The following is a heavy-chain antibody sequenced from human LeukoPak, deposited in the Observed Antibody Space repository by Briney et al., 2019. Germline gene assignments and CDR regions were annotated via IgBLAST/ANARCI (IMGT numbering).Heavy chain of an antibody. V-gene: IGHV3-30*18. CDR1: GFTFSSYG. Sequence: GRSLRLSCAASGFTFSSYGMHWVRQAPGKGLEWVAVISYDGSNKYYADSVKGRFTISRDNSKNTLYLQMNSLRAEDTAVYYCAKPARTDYADYWGQGTLVTVSS. CDR2: ISYDGSNK. D-gene: IGHD1-14*01. J-gene: IGHJ4*02. CDR3: AKPARTDYADY.